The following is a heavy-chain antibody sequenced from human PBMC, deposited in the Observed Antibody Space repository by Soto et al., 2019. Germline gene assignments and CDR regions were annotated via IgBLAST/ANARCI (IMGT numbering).Heavy chain of an antibody. CDR2: ISGYNGDT. CDR1: GYTFSRYG. CDR3: AYILMIRRPSSSILV. Sequence: ASVKVSCKTSGYTFSRYGISWVRQAPGQGLEWMGWISGYNGDTNYAQKVQGRVTMTIDTSTYTADMELRSLTADDTAIYDCAYILMIRRPSSSILVSSRGTSVTGS. V-gene: IGHV1-18*01. D-gene: IGHD3-9*01. J-gene: IGHJ6*02.